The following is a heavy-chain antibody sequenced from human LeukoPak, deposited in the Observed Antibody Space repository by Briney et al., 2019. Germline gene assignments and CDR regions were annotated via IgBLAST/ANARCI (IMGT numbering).Heavy chain of an antibody. V-gene: IGHV4-34*01. D-gene: IGHD3-10*01. CDR1: GWSFSGYY. J-gene: IGHJ5*02. Sequence: SETLSLTCAVYGWSFSGYYWSWIRQPPGKGLEWIGEINHSGSTNYNPSLKSRVTISVDTSKNQFSLKLSSVTAAETAVYYCARGMNYYGSGSYYNWFDPWGQGTLVTVSS. CDR3: ARGMNYYGSGSYYNWFDP. CDR2: INHSGST.